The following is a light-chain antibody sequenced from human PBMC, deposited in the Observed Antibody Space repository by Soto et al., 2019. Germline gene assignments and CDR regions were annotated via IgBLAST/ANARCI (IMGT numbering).Light chain of an antibody. J-gene: IGKJ4*01. CDR3: QQRSSWPPALT. V-gene: IGKV3-11*01. CDR1: QSVGNF. Sequence: EIVLTQSPGTLSLSPGERATLSCRASQSVGNFLAWYQQKPGQAPRLLIYDVSNRATGIPARFSGSWSGTDFILTISSLEPEDFAVYYCQQRSSWPPALTFGGGTKLEIK. CDR2: DVS.